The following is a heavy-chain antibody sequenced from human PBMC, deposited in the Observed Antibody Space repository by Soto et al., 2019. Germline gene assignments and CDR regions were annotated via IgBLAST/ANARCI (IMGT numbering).Heavy chain of an antibody. CDR3: TRGPPRVQWFDP. Sequence: PXATLSLTCTVSGGGVSSGTDYWSWIRQPPGKGLEWIGHIYFTGSTNYNPSLKSRVTMSLDTSRNQFSLKLSSVTAADTPVYYCTRGPPRVQWFDPWGLGTLVTVSS. CDR1: GGGVSSGTDY. V-gene: IGHV4-61*01. J-gene: IGHJ5*02. CDR2: IYFTGST.